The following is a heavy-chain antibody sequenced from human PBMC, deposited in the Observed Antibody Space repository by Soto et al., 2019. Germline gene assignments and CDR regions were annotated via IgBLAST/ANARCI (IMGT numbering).Heavy chain of an antibody. Sequence: SETLSLTCTVSGGSISSSSYYWGWIRQPPGKGLEWIGSIYYSGSTYYNPSLKSRVTISVDTSKNQFSLKLSSVTAADTAVYYWARHSLGYCSSTSCRKSKPFDYWGQGTLVTVSS. V-gene: IGHV4-39*01. J-gene: IGHJ4*02. D-gene: IGHD2-2*01. CDR2: IYYSGST. CDR1: GGSISSSSYY. CDR3: ARHSLGYCSSTSCRKSKPFDY.